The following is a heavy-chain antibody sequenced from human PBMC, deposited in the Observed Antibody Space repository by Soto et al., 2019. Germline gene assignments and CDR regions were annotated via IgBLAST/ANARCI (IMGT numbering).Heavy chain of an antibody. Sequence: QVQLVQSGAEVKKPGSSVTVSCTASGGTFSSYAIHWVRQAPGQGLEWMGGIIPIFGPPNYAQKFQGRVTITADESTSTVYTELISLISEDTAVYFCARALWFGGSLHYGMDVWGQGTSVTVSS. V-gene: IGHV1-69*01. D-gene: IGHD3-10*01. J-gene: IGHJ6*02. CDR1: GGTFSSYA. CDR3: ARALWFGGSLHYGMDV. CDR2: IIPIFGPP.